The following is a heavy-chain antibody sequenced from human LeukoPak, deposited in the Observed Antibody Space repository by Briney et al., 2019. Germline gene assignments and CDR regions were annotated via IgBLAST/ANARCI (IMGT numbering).Heavy chain of an antibody. D-gene: IGHD6-13*01. J-gene: IGHJ4*02. Sequence: GASVKVSCKASGGTFSSYAISWVRQAPGQGLEWMGGIIPIFGTANYAQKFQGRVTITADESTSTAYMELSSLRSEDTAVYYCARGIAAAGPSFDYWGQGTLVTVSS. CDR3: ARGIAAAGPSFDY. CDR2: IIPIFGTA. CDR1: GGTFSSYA. V-gene: IGHV1-69*13.